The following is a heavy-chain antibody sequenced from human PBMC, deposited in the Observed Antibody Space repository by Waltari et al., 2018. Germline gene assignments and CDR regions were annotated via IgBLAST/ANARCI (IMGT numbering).Heavy chain of an antibody. V-gene: IGHV3-30*04. J-gene: IGHJ6*02. CDR2: ISYNERNI. CDR3: ARDYCDRTNCHGMDV. Sequence: QVQLVESGGGVVQPGGSLRPSCAAPALTFSSYAMHWVRQAPGKGLEWVSVISYNERNIYYVDSVKGRFTISRDNSKKMLYLQMNNLRAEDTAVYYCARDYCDRTNCHGMDVWGQGTTVTVSS. CDR1: ALTFSSYA. D-gene: IGHD3-22*01.